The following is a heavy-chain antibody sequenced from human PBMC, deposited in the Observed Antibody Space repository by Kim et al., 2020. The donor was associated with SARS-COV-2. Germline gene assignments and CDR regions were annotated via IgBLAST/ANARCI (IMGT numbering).Heavy chain of an antibody. CDR2: ISYDGSNK. V-gene: IGHV3-30-3*01. CDR1: GFTFSSYA. Sequence: GGSLRLSCAASGFTFSSYAMHWVRQAPGKGLEWVAVISYDGSNKYYADSVKGRFTISRDNSKNTLYLQMNSLRAEDTAVYYCARDRRDGYNDYWGQGTLVTVSS. J-gene: IGHJ4*02. D-gene: IGHD5-12*01. CDR3: ARDRRDGYNDY.